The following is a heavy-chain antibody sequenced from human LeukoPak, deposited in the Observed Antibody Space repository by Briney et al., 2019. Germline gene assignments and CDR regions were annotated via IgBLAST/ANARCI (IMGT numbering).Heavy chain of an antibody. CDR3: ARDLSQLDYGMDV. CDR1: GYTFTGYY. D-gene: IGHD2-2*01. CDR2: INLNSGGT. J-gene: IGHJ6*02. Sequence: ASVKVSCKASGYTFTGYYMHWVRQAPGQGLELMGWINLNSGGTNYAQKFQGRVTMTRDTSISTAYMELSRLRSDDTAVYYCARDLSQLDYGMDVWGQGTTVTVSS. V-gene: IGHV1-2*02.